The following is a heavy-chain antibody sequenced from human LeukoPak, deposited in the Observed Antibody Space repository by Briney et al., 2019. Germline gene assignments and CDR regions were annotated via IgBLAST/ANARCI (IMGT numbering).Heavy chain of an antibody. J-gene: IGHJ4*02. CDR3: ARCGSSTSCQRELSFDY. CDR2: IIPIFGTA. CDR1: GGTFSSYA. Sequence: GSSVKVSCKASGGTFSSYAISWARQAPGRGLEWMGGIIPIFGTANYAQKFQGRVTITADESTSTAYMELRSLRSEDTAVYYCARCGSSTSCQRELSFDYWGQGTLVTVFS. D-gene: IGHD2-2*01. V-gene: IGHV1-69*01.